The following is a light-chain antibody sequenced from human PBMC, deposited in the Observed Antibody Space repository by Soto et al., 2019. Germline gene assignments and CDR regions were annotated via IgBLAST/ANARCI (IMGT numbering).Light chain of an antibody. Sequence: DIQMTQSPSTLSPSVGDRVTITCRASQSISDWLAWYQQKPGKAPKTLIYKASSLASGVPSRFSGSASGAEFTLTISSLQPEDFATYYCQQYNTYPWTFGQGTKVDIK. V-gene: IGKV1-5*03. CDR1: QSISDW. CDR2: KAS. CDR3: QQYNTYPWT. J-gene: IGKJ1*01.